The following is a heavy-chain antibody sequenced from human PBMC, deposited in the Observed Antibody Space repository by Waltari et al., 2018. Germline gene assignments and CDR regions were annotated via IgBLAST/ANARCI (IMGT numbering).Heavy chain of an antibody. V-gene: IGHV3-23*01. CDR2: IISRGGTT. Sequence: EVQLLESGGGWVQPGGSLRLSCAASGFTFSRSAMSWVRQAPGKGLEWVSHIISRGGTTYYADSVKGRFTISRDISKNTLYLQMNSLRAGDTAVYFCTKEQYQPGGMDVWGQGTTVTVSS. CDR3: TKEQYQPGGMDV. CDR1: GFTFSRSA. D-gene: IGHD1-26*01. J-gene: IGHJ6*02.